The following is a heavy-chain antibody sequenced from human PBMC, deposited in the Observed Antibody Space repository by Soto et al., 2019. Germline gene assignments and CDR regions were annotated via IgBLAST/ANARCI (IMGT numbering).Heavy chain of an antibody. CDR1: GGSISSYY. V-gene: IGHV4-4*07. Sequence: QVQLQESGPGLVKPSETLSLTCSVSGGSISSYYWSWIRQPAGKGLEWIGRIQGSGNTNYNPSLKSRVTMDGATSKNQFSLKLSSVTAAATALYYCARSGGSFNFDYWGQGTLVTVSS. D-gene: IGHD1-26*01. CDR2: IQGSGNT. J-gene: IGHJ4*02. CDR3: ARSGGSFNFDY.